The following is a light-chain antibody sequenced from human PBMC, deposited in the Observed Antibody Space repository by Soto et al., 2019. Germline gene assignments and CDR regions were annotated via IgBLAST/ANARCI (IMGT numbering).Light chain of an antibody. Sequence: EIVMTQSPATLSVSPGERATLSCRASQSVSSNLAWYQQKPGQTPRLLIYGASTRATGIPARFSGSGSGTEFTLTISSLQSGDFAVYYCQQYHNWPPGTFGQGTNVEIK. V-gene: IGKV3-15*01. J-gene: IGKJ1*01. CDR1: QSVSSN. CDR2: GAS. CDR3: QQYHNWPPGT.